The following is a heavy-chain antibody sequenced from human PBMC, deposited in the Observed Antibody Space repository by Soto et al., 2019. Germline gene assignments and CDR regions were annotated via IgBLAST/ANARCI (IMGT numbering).Heavy chain of an antibody. J-gene: IGHJ3*02. Sequence: QVQLVQSGAEVKKPGSSVKVSCKASGGTFSTYTIIWVRQAPGQGLEWMGRILPMLDITNSAQRFQGRVTITADKSTSTAYLELRSLRSEDTAVYYCTLGSWSAETFDIWRRGTMVTVSS. CDR1: GGTFSTYT. CDR2: ILPMLDIT. D-gene: IGHD6-13*01. V-gene: IGHV1-69*02. CDR3: TLGSWSAETFDI.